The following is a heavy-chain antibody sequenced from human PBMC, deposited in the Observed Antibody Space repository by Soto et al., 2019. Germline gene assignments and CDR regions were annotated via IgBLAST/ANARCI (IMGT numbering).Heavy chain of an antibody. CDR3: TTVVGTNPDY. J-gene: IGHJ4*02. Sequence: EVQLVESGGGLVKPGGSLRLSCAASGFTFSNAWMSWVRQAPGKGLEWVGRIKSKTDGGTTDYAAPVKGRFTISRDDSRNTRYLQMNRRKTEDRAVYYGTTVVGTNPDYWGQGTLVTVSS. D-gene: IGHD3-10*01. V-gene: IGHV3-15*01. CDR1: GFTFSNAW. CDR2: IKSKTDGGTT.